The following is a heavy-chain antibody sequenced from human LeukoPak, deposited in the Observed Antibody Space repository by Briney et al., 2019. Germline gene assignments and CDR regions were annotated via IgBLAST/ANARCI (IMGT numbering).Heavy chain of an antibody. J-gene: IGHJ2*01. CDR3: AKDSGSRGYFDL. V-gene: IGHV3-30*18. Sequence: GGSLRLSCAASGFTFSSYGMHWVRQAPAKGLEWVAVISYDGSNKYYADSVKGRFTISRDNSKNTLYLQMNSLRAEDTAVYYCAKDSGSRGYFDLWGRGTLVTVSS. CDR2: ISYDGSNK. D-gene: IGHD6-19*01. CDR1: GFTFSSYG.